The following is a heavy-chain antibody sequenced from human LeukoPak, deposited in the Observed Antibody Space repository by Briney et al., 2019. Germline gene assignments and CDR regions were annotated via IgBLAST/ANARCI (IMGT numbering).Heavy chain of an antibody. V-gene: IGHV3-66*01. D-gene: IGHD3-9*01. Sequence: PGGSLRLSCAASGFTVSSNYMSWVRQAPGKGLEWVSVIYSGGSTYYADSVKGRFTISRDNSKNTLYLQMNSLRAEDTAVYYCARALSQNYYDILTGYYPTFDYWGQGTLVTVSS. J-gene: IGHJ4*02. CDR1: GFTVSSNY. CDR3: ARALSQNYYDILTGYYPTFDY. CDR2: IYSGGST.